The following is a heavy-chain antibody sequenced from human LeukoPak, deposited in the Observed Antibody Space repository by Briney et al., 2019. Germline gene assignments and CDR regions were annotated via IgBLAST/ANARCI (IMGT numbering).Heavy chain of an antibody. D-gene: IGHD2-15*01. CDR1: GFSLSRGGVG. V-gene: IGHV2-5*01. CDR2: IYENDEK. Sequence: SGPTRVNPTQTLRLTCTFSGFSLSRGGVGGGWIRQPPGKALEWLGVIYENDEKLYSSSLQNRLSITKDTSKSQVVLTMANMDPVDTATYYCAHRHRGVASDIWGQGTMVTVSS. CDR3: AHRHRGVASDI. J-gene: IGHJ3*02.